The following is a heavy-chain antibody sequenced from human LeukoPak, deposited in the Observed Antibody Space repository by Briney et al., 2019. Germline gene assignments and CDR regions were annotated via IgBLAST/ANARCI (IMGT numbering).Heavy chain of an antibody. CDR2: INAGNGNT. Sequence: ASVKVSCKASGYTFTSYAMHWVRQAPGQRLEWMGWINAGNGNTKYSQKFQGRVTITRDTSASTAYMELSSLRSEGTAVYYCARDRRPLWYYFDYWGQGTLVTVSS. V-gene: IGHV1-3*01. J-gene: IGHJ4*02. CDR1: GYTFTSYA. CDR3: ARDRRPLWYYFDY. D-gene: IGHD2-8*02.